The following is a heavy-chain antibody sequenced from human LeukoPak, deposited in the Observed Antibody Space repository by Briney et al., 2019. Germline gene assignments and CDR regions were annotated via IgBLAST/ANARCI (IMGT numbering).Heavy chain of an antibody. J-gene: IGHJ5*02. V-gene: IGHV4-61*01. CDR3: ARDDTYGWFDP. Sequence: SETLSLTCTVSGGSVGSGSYYWSWIRQPPGKGLEWIGYIYYSGSTNYNPSLKSRVTISVDTSKNQFSLKLSSVTAADTAVYYCARDDTYGWFDPWGQGTLVTVSS. CDR2: IYYSGST. CDR1: GGSVGSGSYY. D-gene: IGHD5-18*01.